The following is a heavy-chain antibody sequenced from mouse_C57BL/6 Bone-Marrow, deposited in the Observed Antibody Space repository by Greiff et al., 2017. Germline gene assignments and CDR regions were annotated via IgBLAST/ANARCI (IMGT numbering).Heavy chain of an antibody. Sequence: QVQLQQPGAELVKPGASVKLSCKASGYTFTSYWMHWVKQRPGQGLEWIGMIHPNSGSTNYNEKFKSKATLTVDKSSSTAYMQLSSLTSEDSAVYYCARLYYGSSWDYCAMDYWGQGTSVTVSS. CDR1: GYTFTSYW. J-gene: IGHJ4*01. V-gene: IGHV1-64*01. CDR3: ARLYYGSSWDYCAMDY. D-gene: IGHD1-1*01. CDR2: IHPNSGST.